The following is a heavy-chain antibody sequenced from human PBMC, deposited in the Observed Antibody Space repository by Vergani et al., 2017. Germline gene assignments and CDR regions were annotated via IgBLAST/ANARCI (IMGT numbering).Heavy chain of an antibody. V-gene: IGHV3-33*01. D-gene: IGHD6-6*01. CDR1: GFTFSSYG. J-gene: IGHJ4*02. Sequence: QVQLVESGGGVVQPGRSLRLSCAVSGFTFSSYGMHWVRQAPGKGLEWVAVIWYDGSNKYYADSVKGRFTISRDNSKNTLYLQMNSLRAEDTAVYYCARDPGVEQLVPNYFDYWDRGTLVTVSS. CDR3: ARDPGVEQLVPNYFDY. CDR2: IWYDGSNK.